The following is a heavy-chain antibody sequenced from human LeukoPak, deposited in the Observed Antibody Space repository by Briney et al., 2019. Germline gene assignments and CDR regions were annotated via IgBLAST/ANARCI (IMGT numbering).Heavy chain of an antibody. CDR1: GFTFSSYW. V-gene: IGHV3-74*01. D-gene: IGHD3-10*01. Sequence: GGSLRLSCAASGFTFSSYWMHWVRQAPGKGLVWVSRIKSDGSSTSYADSVKGRFTISRDNAKNTLYLQMNSLRAEDTAVYYCASHMVRGVGWGQGTLVTASS. J-gene: IGHJ4*02. CDR2: IKSDGSST. CDR3: ASHMVRGVG.